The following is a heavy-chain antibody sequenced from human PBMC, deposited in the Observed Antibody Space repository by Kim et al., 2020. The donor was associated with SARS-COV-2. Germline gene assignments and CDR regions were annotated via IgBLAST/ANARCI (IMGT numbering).Heavy chain of an antibody. Sequence: GGSLRLSCAASGFTFSSYAMHWVRQAPGKGLEWVAVISYDGSNKYYADSVKGRFTISRDNSKNTLYLQMNSLRAEDTAVYYCARDGIVVVTAGVAFDIWGQGTMVTVSS. CDR3: ARDGIVVVTAGVAFDI. D-gene: IGHD2-21*02. J-gene: IGHJ3*02. V-gene: IGHV3-30*04. CDR2: ISYDGSNK. CDR1: GFTFSSYA.